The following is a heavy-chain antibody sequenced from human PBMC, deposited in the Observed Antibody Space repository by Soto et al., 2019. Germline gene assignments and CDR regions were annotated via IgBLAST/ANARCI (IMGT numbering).Heavy chain of an antibody. CDR1: GFTVSTDW. CDR2: IKSGGNT. J-gene: IGHJ6*02. Sequence: PGGSLRLSCAASGFTVSTDWMYWVRQAPGKGLEWVSLIKSGGNTYYADSVEGRFTISRGNSKNTVYLQMNSLRAEDTAVYYCVRENYYYGMDVLGQGTTVTVSS. CDR3: VRENYYYGMDV. V-gene: IGHV3-66*01.